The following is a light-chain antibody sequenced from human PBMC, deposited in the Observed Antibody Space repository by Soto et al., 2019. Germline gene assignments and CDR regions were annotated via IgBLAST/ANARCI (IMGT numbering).Light chain of an antibody. CDR3: CSYAGSNQRV. CDR2: EGS. Sequence: QSALTQPASVSGSPGQSITISCTGTSSDVGSYNLVSWYQQHPGKAPKLMIYEGSKRPSGVSNRFSGSKSGNTASLTISGLQAEDEADYYCCSYAGSNQRVFGGGTKVTVL. V-gene: IGLV2-23*01. J-gene: IGLJ3*02. CDR1: SSDVGSYNL.